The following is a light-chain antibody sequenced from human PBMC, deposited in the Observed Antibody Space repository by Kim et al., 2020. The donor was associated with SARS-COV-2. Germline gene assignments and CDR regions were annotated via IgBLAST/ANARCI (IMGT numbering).Light chain of an antibody. J-gene: IGLJ3*02. CDR2: RDD. V-gene: IGLV1-47*01. CDR1: GSNIGSRY. Sequence: GQRVNIACSGSGSNIGSRYVYWYQQLPGTAPKLLIYRDDRRPSGVPDRFSGSKSGTSASLAISGLRSEDEADYYCAAWDDSLSGWVFGGGTQLTVL. CDR3: AAWDDSLSGWV.